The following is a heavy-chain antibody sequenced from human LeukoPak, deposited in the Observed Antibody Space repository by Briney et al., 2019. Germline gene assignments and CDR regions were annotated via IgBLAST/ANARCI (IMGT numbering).Heavy chain of an antibody. D-gene: IGHD2-2*01. CDR2: ISSSSSYT. V-gene: IGHV3-21*01. Sequence: PGGSLRLSCAASGFTFSSYSMNWVRQAPGKGLEWVSSISSSSSYTYYADSVKGRFTISRDNAKNSLYLQMNSLRAEDTAVYYCARYCSSTSCNYYYGMDVWGQGTTVTVSS. CDR1: GFTFSSYS. J-gene: IGHJ6*02. CDR3: ARYCSSTSCNYYYGMDV.